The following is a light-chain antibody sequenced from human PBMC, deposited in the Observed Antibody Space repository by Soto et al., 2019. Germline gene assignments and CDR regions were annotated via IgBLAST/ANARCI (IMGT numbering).Light chain of an antibody. CDR3: QQYNNWTPSWT. CDR2: LAS. V-gene: IGKV3-15*01. Sequence: EIVMTQSPATLSVSPGERATLSCRASQSVSSNLAWYQQKPGQAPRLLIYLASTRATGIPARFSGSGSGTEFTLTISSLQSEDFAVYYCQQYNNWTPSWTFGQGTKV. J-gene: IGKJ1*01. CDR1: QSVSSN.